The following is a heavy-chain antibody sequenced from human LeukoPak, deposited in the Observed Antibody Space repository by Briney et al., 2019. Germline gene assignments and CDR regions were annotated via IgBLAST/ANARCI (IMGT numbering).Heavy chain of an antibody. CDR3: ARDPGDSSGYVFDY. CDR1: GFTFSSYE. Sequence: PGGSLRLSCAASGFTFSSYEMNWVRQAPGKGLEWVSYISSSGSTIYYADSVKGRFTISRDNAKNSLYLQMNSLRAEDTAVYYCARDPGDSSGYVFDYWGQGTLVTVPS. V-gene: IGHV3-48*03. J-gene: IGHJ4*02. CDR2: ISSSGSTI. D-gene: IGHD3-22*01.